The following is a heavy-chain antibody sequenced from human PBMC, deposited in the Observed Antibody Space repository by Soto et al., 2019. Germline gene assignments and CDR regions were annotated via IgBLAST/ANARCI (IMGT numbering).Heavy chain of an antibody. CDR3: AREGINDFWSGYMEDYFDY. CDR2: IIPILGIA. CDR1: GGTFSSYT. Sequence: GSSVKVSCKASGGTFSSYTISWVRQAPGQGLEWMGRIIPILGIANYAQKFQGRVTMTRDTSTSTVYMELSSLRSEDTAVYYCAREGINDFWSGYMEDYFDYWGQGTLVTVSS. V-gene: IGHV1-69*04. D-gene: IGHD3-3*01. J-gene: IGHJ4*02.